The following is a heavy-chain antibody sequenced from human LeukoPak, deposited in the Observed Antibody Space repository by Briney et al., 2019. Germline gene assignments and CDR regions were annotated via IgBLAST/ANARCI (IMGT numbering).Heavy chain of an antibody. CDR3: ASGLRSSGYYPINWFDP. Sequence: MPSGTLSLTCAVSGGSISSSNWWSWVRQPPGKGLEWIGEIYHSGSTNYNPSLKSRVTISVDKSKNQFSLKLSSVTAADTAVYYCASGLRSSGYYPINWFDPWGQGTLVTVSS. CDR2: IYHSGST. V-gene: IGHV4-4*02. J-gene: IGHJ5*02. D-gene: IGHD3-22*01. CDR1: GGSISSSNW.